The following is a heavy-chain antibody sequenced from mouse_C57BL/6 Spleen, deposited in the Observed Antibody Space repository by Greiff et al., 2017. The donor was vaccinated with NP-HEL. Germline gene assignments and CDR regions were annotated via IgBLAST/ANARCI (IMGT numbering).Heavy chain of an antibody. D-gene: IGHD1-1*01. CDR2: ISSGSSTI. CDR1: GFTFSDYG. CDR3: ARNYYGPMDY. Sequence: EVKLMESGGGLVKPGGSLKLSCAASGFTFSDYGMHWVRQAPEKGLEWVAYISSGSSTIYYADTVKGRFTISRDNAKNTLFLQMTSLRSEDTAMYYCARNYYGPMDYWGQGTSVTVSS. J-gene: IGHJ4*01. V-gene: IGHV5-17*01.